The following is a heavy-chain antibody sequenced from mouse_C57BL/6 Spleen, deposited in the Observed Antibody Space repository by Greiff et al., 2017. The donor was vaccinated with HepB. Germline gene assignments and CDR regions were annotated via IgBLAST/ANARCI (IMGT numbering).Heavy chain of an antibody. CDR1: GYTFTSYG. Sequence: QVQLKQSGAELARPGASVKLSCKASGYTFTSYGISWVKQRTGQGLEWIGEIYPRSGNTYYNEKFKGKATLTADKSSSTAYMELRSLTSEDSAVYFCARGTGTDDYWGQGTTLTVSS. J-gene: IGHJ2*01. D-gene: IGHD4-1*01. CDR3: ARGTGTDDY. V-gene: IGHV1-81*01. CDR2: IYPRSGNT.